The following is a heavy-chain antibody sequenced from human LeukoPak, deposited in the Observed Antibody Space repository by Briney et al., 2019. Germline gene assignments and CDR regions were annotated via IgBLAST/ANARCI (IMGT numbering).Heavy chain of an antibody. V-gene: IGHV3-66*01. CDR2: IYSGGGT. Sequence: GGSLRLSCAASGFTVSNNYMSWVRQAPGKGLEWGSVIYSGGGTYYVDSVKGRYTISRDNSKNTLYLQMNTLRAEDTAVYYCARVGYCSGGSCYGGDYWGQGTLVTVSS. J-gene: IGHJ4*02. D-gene: IGHD2-15*01. CDR1: GFTVSNNY. CDR3: ARVGYCSGGSCYGGDY.